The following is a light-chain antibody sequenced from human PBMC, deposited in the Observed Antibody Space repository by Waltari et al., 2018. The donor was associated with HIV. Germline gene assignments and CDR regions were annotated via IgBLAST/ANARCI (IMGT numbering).Light chain of an antibody. CDR1: NSNTGGNN. CDR3: AAWDDSLKGGA. Sequence: QPVLAQPPSAPGPPGQRVTTSSSGSNSNTGGNNVSWYQQLPGTPPKLLSHSNNGRPSGVPDRLSGSTSGTSASLVISGLQSEDEADYYCAAWDDSLKGGAFGTGTKVTVL. J-gene: IGLJ1*01. V-gene: IGLV1-44*01. CDR2: SNN.